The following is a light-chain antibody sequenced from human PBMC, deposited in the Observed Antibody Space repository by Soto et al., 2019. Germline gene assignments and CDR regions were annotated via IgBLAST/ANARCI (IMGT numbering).Light chain of an antibody. CDR3: QQYGSLSLT. J-gene: IGKJ1*01. CDR1: QNVDTNY. V-gene: IGKV3-20*01. CDR2: GAS. Sequence: EILLTQSPCTLSLSPGERATLSCRASQNVDTNYLAWYQQKPGQAPRIIIFGASGRPTGIPERFSGSGSGTDFTLTISRLAPEDFEMYYCQQYGSLSLTFGQGTKVDIK.